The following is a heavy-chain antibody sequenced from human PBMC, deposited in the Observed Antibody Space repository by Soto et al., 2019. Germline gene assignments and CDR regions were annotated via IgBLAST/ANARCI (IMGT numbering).Heavy chain of an antibody. CDR1: GFSLSTSGVG. J-gene: IGHJ6*02. D-gene: IGHD5-12*01. CDR3: AASRRLSGYEYYYYYYGMDV. V-gene: IGHV2-5*02. CDR2: IYLDDDK. Sequence: QITLKESGPTLVKPTQTLTLTCTFSGFSLSTSGVGVGWIRQPPGKALEWLALIYLDDDKRYSPYLKSRRTITKDTSNNQVVLTMTNMDPVDTATYYCAASRRLSGYEYYYYYYGMDVWGQGTTVTVSS.